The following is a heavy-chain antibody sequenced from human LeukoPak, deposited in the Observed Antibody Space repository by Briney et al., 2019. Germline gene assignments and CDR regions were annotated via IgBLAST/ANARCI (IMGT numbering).Heavy chain of an antibody. CDR3: AKDSTGYSSSWYDS. CDR2: ISGSGGST. V-gene: IGHV3-23*01. Sequence: GGSLRLSCAASGFTFSSYAMSCVRQAPGKGLEWVSAISGSGGSTYYADSVKGRFTISRDNSKNTVYLEMNSLRAEDTAVYYCAKDSTGYSSSWYDSWGQGTLVTVSS. CDR1: GFTFSSYA. D-gene: IGHD6-13*01. J-gene: IGHJ5*01.